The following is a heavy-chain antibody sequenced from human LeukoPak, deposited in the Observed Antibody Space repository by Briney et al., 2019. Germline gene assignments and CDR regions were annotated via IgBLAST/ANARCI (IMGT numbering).Heavy chain of an antibody. CDR3: AKWKYSNSGIDDY. J-gene: IGHJ4*02. CDR2: ISGSGDNT. D-gene: IGHD6-6*01. V-gene: IGHV3-23*01. Sequence: GGSLRLSCAASGFMFNSYVMSWVRQVPGKGLEWVSVISGSGDNTYYADSVKGRFTISRDNSKNMLYLQMNSLRAEDTAVYYCAKWKYSNSGIDDYWGQGTLVTVSS. CDR1: GFMFNSYV.